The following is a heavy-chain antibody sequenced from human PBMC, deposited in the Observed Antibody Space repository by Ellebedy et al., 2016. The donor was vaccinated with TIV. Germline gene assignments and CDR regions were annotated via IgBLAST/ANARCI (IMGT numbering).Heavy chain of an antibody. Sequence: SETLSLTXTVSGGSISSSSYYWGWIRQPPGKGLEWIGSIYYSGSTYYNPSLKSRVTISVDTSKNQFSLKLSSVTAADTAVYYCARDVRGTAMVTGAFDIWGQGTMVTVSS. CDR2: IYYSGST. CDR3: ARDVRGTAMVTGAFDI. CDR1: GGSISSSSYY. J-gene: IGHJ3*02. D-gene: IGHD5-18*01. V-gene: IGHV4-39*07.